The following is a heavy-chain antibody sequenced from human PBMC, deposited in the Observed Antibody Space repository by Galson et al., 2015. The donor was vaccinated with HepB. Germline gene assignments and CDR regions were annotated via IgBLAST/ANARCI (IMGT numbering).Heavy chain of an antibody. V-gene: IGHV1-58*02. Sequence: SVKVSCKASGFTFTSSAMQWVRQARGQRLEWIGWIVVGSDNTNYAQKFQERVTVTRDMSTSTAYMELSSLRSEDTAVYYCAAGVGYYDTLKDCYYYGMDVWGQGTTVTVSS. CDR2: IVVGSDNT. D-gene: IGHD3-9*01. CDR1: GFTFTSSA. CDR3: AAGVGYYDTLKDCYYYGMDV. J-gene: IGHJ6*02.